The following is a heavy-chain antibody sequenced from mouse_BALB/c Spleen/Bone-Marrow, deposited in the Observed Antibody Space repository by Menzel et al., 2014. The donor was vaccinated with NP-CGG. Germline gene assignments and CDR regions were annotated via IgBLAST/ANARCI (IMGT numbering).Heavy chain of an antibody. J-gene: IGHJ4*01. D-gene: IGHD1-3*01. V-gene: IGHV5-6*01. CDR3: ARLTPDYAMTT. CDR1: GFTFSNYG. CDR2: ISSGGSYT. Sequence: EVKLMESGGDLVKPGGSLKLSCAASGFTFSNYGMSWVRQTPDKRLEWVATISSGGSYTYFPDSVKGRFTISRDNAKNTLYLQMNSLKSEDAAMYYCARLTPDYAMTTGVKEPQSPSPQ.